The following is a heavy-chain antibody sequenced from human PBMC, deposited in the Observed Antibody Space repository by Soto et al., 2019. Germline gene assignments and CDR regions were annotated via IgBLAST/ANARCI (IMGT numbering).Heavy chain of an antibody. Sequence: QVQLVESGGGVVQPGWSLRLSCAASGFTFTTCGMHWVRQAPGKGLEWVALISHDGSNKYYAESVKGRFTISRDNSKNTLNLQMNSLRAEDTAVYYCASNYYDFWSGYYDYYYLDVWGKGTTVTVSS. V-gene: IGHV3-30*03. CDR3: ASNYYDFWSGYYDYYYLDV. D-gene: IGHD3-3*01. J-gene: IGHJ6*03. CDR2: ISHDGSNK. CDR1: GFTFTTCG.